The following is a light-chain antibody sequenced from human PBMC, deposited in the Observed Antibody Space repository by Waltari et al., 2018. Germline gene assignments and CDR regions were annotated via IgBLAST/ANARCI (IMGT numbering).Light chain of an antibody. Sequence: QSALTQPASVSGSPGQSITISCTGTSSDVGGYNSVSWYQHHPGKAPKVIIYDVSQRPSGGFNRCSGSKSGNTASLTIFGLQPEDEADYFCCSYAGNYIHVLFGGGTKLTVL. CDR1: SSDVGGYNS. CDR3: CSYAGNYIHVL. V-gene: IGLV2-23*02. CDR2: DVS. J-gene: IGLJ2*01.